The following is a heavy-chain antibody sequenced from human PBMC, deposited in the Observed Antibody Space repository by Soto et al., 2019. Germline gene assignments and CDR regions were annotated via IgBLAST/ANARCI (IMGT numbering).Heavy chain of an antibody. D-gene: IGHD4-17*01. V-gene: IGHV4-59*12. Sequence: SETLSLTCSVTGDSFTRNYWTWIRQSPGKGLEWIGHIYFSGSTNYNPSLKSRVTISVDTSKNQFSLKLSSVTAADTAVYYCARALTTVTLFDPWGQGTLVTVSS. CDR1: GDSFTRNY. CDR2: IYFSGST. CDR3: ARALTTVTLFDP. J-gene: IGHJ5*02.